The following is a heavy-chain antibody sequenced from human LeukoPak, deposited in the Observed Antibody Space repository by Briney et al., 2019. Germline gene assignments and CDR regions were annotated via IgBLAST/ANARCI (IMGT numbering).Heavy chain of an antibody. D-gene: IGHD3-22*01. Sequence: GGSLRLSCAASGFTFSSYGMHWVRQAPGKGLEWVAVISYDGGNKYYADSVKGRFTISRDNSKNTLYLQMNSLRAEDTAVYYCAKDLSSGNPGYWGQGTLVTVSS. J-gene: IGHJ4*02. CDR1: GFTFSSYG. V-gene: IGHV3-30*18. CDR3: AKDLSSGNPGY. CDR2: ISYDGGNK.